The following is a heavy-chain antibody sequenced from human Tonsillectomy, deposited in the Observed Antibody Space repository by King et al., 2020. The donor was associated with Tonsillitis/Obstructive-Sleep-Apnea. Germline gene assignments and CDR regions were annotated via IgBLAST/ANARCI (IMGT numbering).Heavy chain of an antibody. D-gene: IGHD1-7*01. J-gene: IGHJ6*03. CDR3: TTDLGGITGTTLEFYFYHCMDV. Sequence: EVQLVQSGGGLVQPGGSLRLSCAASGFSFTHAWMSWVRQAPGKGLDWVAQIKSKTDGGTADYATSVKGRFTIARDDSKDTLYLEMNSLKTDDTAVYYCTTDLGGITGTTLEFYFYHCMDVWGIGTTVTVSS. V-gene: IGHV3-15*01. CDR2: IKSKTDGGTA. CDR1: GFSFTHAW.